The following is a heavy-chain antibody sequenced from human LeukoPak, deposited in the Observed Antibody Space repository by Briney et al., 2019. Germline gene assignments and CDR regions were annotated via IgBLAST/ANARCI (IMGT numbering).Heavy chain of an antibody. CDR3: ARDLNSNFANYYFDY. CDR1: GYPFSNYG. J-gene: IGHJ4*02. Sequence: ASVKVSRKASGYPFSNYGISCPRRAPGQGLEWMGWISIYNGNTNYAQNFQGRVAMTTDTSTSTAYMEVRSLRFDDTAVYYCARDLNSNFANYYFDYWGQGTLVTVSS. D-gene: IGHD4-11*01. V-gene: IGHV1-18*01. CDR2: ISIYNGNT.